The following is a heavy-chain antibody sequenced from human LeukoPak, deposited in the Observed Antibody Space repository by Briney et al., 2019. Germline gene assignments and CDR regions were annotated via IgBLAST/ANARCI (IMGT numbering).Heavy chain of an antibody. Sequence: GASVKVSCKASGGTFSSYAISWVRQAPGQGLEWMGRIIPILGIANYAQKFQGRVTITADKSTSTAYMELSSLRSEDTAVYYCARGQPIVPGVLRYFDNFDYWGQGTLVTVSS. CDR3: ARGQPIVPGVLRYFDNFDY. CDR2: IIPILGIA. CDR1: GGTFSSYA. V-gene: IGHV1-69*04. D-gene: IGHD3-9*01. J-gene: IGHJ4*02.